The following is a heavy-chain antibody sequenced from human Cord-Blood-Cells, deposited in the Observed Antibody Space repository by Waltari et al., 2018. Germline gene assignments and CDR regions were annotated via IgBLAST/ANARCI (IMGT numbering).Heavy chain of an antibody. V-gene: IGHV4-34*01. CDR2: INHSGST. D-gene: IGHD5-18*01. CDR1: GGSFSGYY. Sequence: AVYGGSFSGYYWSWIRQPPGKGLEWIGEINHSGSTNYNPSLKSRVTISVDTSKNQFSLKLSSVTAADTAVYYCASGLDTLGGDYWGQGTLVTVSS. CDR3: ASGLDTLGGDY. J-gene: IGHJ4*02.